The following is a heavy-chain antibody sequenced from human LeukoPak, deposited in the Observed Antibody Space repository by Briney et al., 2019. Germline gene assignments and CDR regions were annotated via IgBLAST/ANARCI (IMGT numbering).Heavy chain of an antibody. V-gene: IGHV4-34*01. D-gene: IGHD2-2*01. CDR2: INHSGST. CDR3: ASTERCSTTCPLDY. J-gene: IGHJ4*02. Sequence: SETLSLTCAVYGGSFRGYYWSWIRQPPGKGLEWVGEINHSGSTNYNPSLKSRVTISLDTSMKKFSLKLNSVTAADTAVYYCASTERCSTTCPLDYWGQGTLVTVSS. CDR1: GGSFRGYY.